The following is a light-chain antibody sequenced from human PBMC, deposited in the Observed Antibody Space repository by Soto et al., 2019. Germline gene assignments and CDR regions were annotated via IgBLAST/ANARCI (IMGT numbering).Light chain of an antibody. CDR3: LQYSSHSWT. Sequence: IQIAQSPSSLSASVGDRVTITCRASQSISSYLNWYQQKQGKAPKLLIYAASSLQSGVSSRFRGSGSGTEFTLTISRLQPDDVETYYCLQYSSHSWTFGQGTKVDIK. V-gene: IGKV1-39*01. J-gene: IGKJ1*01. CDR1: QSISSY. CDR2: AAS.